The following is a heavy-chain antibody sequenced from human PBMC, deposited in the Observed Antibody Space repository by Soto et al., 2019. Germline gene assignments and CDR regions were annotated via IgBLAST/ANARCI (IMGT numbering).Heavy chain of an antibody. D-gene: IGHD3-10*01. J-gene: IGHJ3*02. Sequence: PGGSLRLSCAASGFTFSSYSMNWVRQAPGKGLEWVSYTSSSSSTIYYADSVKGRFTISRDNAKNSLYLQMNSLRDEDTAVYYCAREFITMVRGVHDAFDIWGQGTMVTVSS. CDR2: TSSSSSTI. CDR3: AREFITMVRGVHDAFDI. CDR1: GFTFSSYS. V-gene: IGHV3-48*02.